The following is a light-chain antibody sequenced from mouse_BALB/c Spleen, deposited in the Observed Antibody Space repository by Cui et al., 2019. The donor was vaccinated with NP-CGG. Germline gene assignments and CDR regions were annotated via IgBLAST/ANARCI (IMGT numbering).Light chain of an antibody. J-gene: IGLJ1*01. CDR3: ALWYSNHWV. V-gene: IGLV1*01. CDR1: TGAVTTSNY. Sequence: AVVTQESALTTSPGETVTLTCRSSTGAVTTSNYANWVQEKPDHLFTGLIGGTNNRVPGVPARFSGSLIGDKAALTITGAQTEDEAIYFCALWYSNHWVFGGGTKLNVL. CDR2: GTN.